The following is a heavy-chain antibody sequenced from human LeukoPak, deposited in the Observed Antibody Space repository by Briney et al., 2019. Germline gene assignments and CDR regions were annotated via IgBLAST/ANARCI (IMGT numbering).Heavy chain of an antibody. V-gene: IGHV4-39*01. D-gene: IGHD3-3*01. J-gene: IGHJ4*02. CDR2: IYYSGST. CDR1: GGPISSSSYY. Sequence: PSETLSLTCTVSGGPISSSSYYWGWIRQPPGKGLEWIGSIYYSGSTYYNPSLKSRVTISVDTSKNQFSLKLSSVTAADTAVYYCARHTYSFLGTYYFDYWGQGTLVTVSS. CDR3: ARHTYSFLGTYYFDY.